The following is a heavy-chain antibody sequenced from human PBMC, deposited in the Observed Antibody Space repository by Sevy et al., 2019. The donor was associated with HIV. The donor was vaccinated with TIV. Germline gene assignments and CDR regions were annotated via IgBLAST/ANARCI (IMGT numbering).Heavy chain of an antibody. CDR3: AGENAWGRGYS. V-gene: IGHV4-59*08. Sequence: SETLSLTCTVSGGSITSLYWNWIRQPPGKGLEWIANIYYNGHINYNPSLKSRVTLSLDTSKNQFSLRRSSVTAADTAMYYDAGENAWGRGYSWGQGTLVTVSS. CDR2: IYYNGHI. CDR1: GGSITSLY. D-gene: IGHD1-26*01. J-gene: IGHJ4*02.